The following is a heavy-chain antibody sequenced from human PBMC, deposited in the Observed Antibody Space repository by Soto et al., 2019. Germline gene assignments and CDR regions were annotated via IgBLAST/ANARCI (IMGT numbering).Heavy chain of an antibody. D-gene: IGHD3-22*01. J-gene: IGHJ3*02. V-gene: IGHV1-2*04. CDR2: INPNSGGT. CDR3: ARGAYKEYSSGYTVDAFDI. CDR1: GYTFTGYY. Sequence: QVQLVQSGAEVKKPGASVKVSCKASGYTFTGYYMHWVRQAPGQGLEWMGWINPNSGGTNYAQKFQGWVTMTRDTSISTAYMELSRLRSDDTAVFYCARGAYKEYSSGYTVDAFDIWGQGTMVTVSS.